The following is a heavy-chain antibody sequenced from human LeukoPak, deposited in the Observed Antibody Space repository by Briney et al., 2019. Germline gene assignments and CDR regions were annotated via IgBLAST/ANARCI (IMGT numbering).Heavy chain of an antibody. CDR3: TTGGAVAGTRGFDY. CDR1: GFTFSNAW. CDR2: IKSKTDGGTT. J-gene: IGHJ4*02. Sequence: PGGSLRLSCAASGFTFSNAWVSWVRQAPGKGLEWVGRIKSKTDGGTTDYAAPVKGRFTISGDDSKNTLYLQMNSLKTEDTAVYYCTTGGAVAGTRGFDYWGQGTLVTVSS. V-gene: IGHV3-15*01. D-gene: IGHD6-19*01.